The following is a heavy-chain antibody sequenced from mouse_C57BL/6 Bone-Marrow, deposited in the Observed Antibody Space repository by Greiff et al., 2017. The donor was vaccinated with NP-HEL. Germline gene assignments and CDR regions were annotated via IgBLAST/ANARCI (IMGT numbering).Heavy chain of an antibody. CDR3: ARLGTTVAFDY. Sequence: VQLQQSGAELARPGASVKMSCKASGYTFTSYTMHWVKPRPGQGLEWIGYINPSSGYTKYNQKFKDKATLTADKSSSTAYMQLSSLTSEDSAVYYCARLGTTVAFDYWGQGTTLTVSS. CDR2: INPSSGYT. D-gene: IGHD1-1*01. V-gene: IGHV1-4*01. CDR1: GYTFTSYT. J-gene: IGHJ2*01.